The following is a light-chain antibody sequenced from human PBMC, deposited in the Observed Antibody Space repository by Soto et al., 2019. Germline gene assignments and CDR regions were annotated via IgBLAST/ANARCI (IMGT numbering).Light chain of an antibody. CDR2: LGS. Sequence: DIVITQSPLSLPVTPGEPASISCSSSQSLLHSNGYNYLDWYLQKPGQSPQLLIYLGSNRASGVPDKFSGSGSGTDFTLTISRVEAEDVGLYYCMQALQAPLTFGQGTKVDIK. CDR1: QSLLHSNGYNY. CDR3: MQALQAPLT. V-gene: IGKV2-28*01. J-gene: IGKJ1*01.